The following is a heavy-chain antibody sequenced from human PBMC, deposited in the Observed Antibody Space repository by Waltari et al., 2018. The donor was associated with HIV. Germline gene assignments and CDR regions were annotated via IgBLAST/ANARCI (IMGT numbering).Heavy chain of an antibody. D-gene: IGHD6-19*01. CDR2: INHSGST. CDR3: ARGRRSSGWYWGPSNWFDP. J-gene: IGHJ5*02. CDR1: GGSFSGYY. V-gene: IGHV4-34*01. Sequence: QVQLQQWGAGLLKPSETLSLTCAVYGGSFSGYYWSWIRQPPGKGLEWIGEINHSGSTNDNPALKSRVTISVDTSKNQFSLKLSSVTAADTAVYYCARGRRSSGWYWGPSNWFDPWGQGTLVTVSS.